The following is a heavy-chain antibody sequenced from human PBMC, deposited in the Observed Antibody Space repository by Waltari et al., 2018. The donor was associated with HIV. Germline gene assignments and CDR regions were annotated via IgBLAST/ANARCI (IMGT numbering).Heavy chain of an antibody. Sequence: QVQLRESGPGLVKPSETLSLTCTVSGASISSGNFYGSWIRQQPEKVLEWLGYISYQGVTYNNPSLKNPTSISADTSNNQFSLRLNSVTAADTAVYYCARVRLNPRVYFDNWGQGTQVTVSS. CDR1: GASISSGNFY. D-gene: IGHD2-8*01. J-gene: IGHJ4*02. CDR2: ISYQGVT. V-gene: IGHV4-31*01. CDR3: ARVRLNPRVYFDN.